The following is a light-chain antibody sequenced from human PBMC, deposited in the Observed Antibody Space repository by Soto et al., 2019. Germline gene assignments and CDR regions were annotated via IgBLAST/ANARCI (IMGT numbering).Light chain of an antibody. CDR2: AAS. Sequence: DIQMTQSPSSLSASVGDRVTITCRASQSVARFLNWSQQKPGKAPKLLIFAASSLQSGVPSRFSGSGSGTHFTLTINSLQPEDFATYYCQQNYSPPPVTFGQGTRLEIK. CDR1: QSVARF. J-gene: IGKJ5*01. CDR3: QQNYSPPPVT. V-gene: IGKV1-39*01.